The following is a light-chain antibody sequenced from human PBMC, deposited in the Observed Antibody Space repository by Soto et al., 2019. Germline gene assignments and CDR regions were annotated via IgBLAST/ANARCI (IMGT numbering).Light chain of an antibody. J-gene: IGLJ2*01. CDR2: RNH. V-gene: IGLV1-44*01. CDR1: GSNIGTYA. Sequence: QSVLTQSPSASATPGQRVTISCSGSGSNIGTYAVNWYQQLPGTAPTLLIFRNHQRPSGVPDRFSGSKSGTSASLAISGPQSEVEADYYCAAWDDSLRAMVFGGGTKLTVL. CDR3: AAWDDSLRAMV.